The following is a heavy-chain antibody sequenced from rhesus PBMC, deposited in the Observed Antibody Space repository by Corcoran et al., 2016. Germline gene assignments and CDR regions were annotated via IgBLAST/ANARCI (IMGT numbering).Heavy chain of an antibody. V-gene: IGHV3-72*01. J-gene: IGHJ4*01. CDR1: GFTFSSYA. CDR2: IGPGGDT. D-gene: IGHD4-23*01. Sequence: EVQLVESGGGLVQPGVSLRLSCAASGFTFSSYAMQWVNQARGKGLEWVSAIGPGGDTYYADAVKGRFTISRDNAKNSLYLQMNSLRAEDTAVYYCARGTVTTSGFEYWGQGVLVTVSS. CDR3: ARGTVTTSGFEY.